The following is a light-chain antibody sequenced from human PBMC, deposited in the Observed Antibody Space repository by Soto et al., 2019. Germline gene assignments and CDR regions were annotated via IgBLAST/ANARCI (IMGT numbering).Light chain of an antibody. CDR3: QVYGSSPTWA. J-gene: IGKJ1*01. Sequence: EIVLTQSPGTPPLSPGERATLSCRASQSVNSAYVAWYQQNPGQAPRVRIYDASTRATGIPRRFSGSGSGTDFRLTISSLEPEASAMYYGQVYGSSPTWACGQGTMVEIK. CDR2: DAS. CDR1: QSVNSAY. V-gene: IGKV3-20*01.